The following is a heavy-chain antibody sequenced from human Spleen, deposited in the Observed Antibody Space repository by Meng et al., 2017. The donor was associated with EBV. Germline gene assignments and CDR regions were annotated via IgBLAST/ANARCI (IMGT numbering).Heavy chain of an antibody. CDR3: ATGWGKANY. Sequence: QLQLQESGPGLVNPSETLSLTFTVSGDSISNNNSCWGWIRQPPGKGLEWIGDVIHSGNTSYSPSLKSRVTISVDTSKRQFSLKLRSMTAADTAVYYCATGWGKANYWGQGTLVTVSS. CDR2: VIHSGNT. CDR1: GDSISNNNSC. J-gene: IGHJ4*02. D-gene: IGHD3-16*01. V-gene: IGHV4-39*07.